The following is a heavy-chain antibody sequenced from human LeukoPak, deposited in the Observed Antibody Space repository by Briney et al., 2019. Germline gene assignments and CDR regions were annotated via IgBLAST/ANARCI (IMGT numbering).Heavy chain of an antibody. J-gene: IGHJ4*02. CDR1: GYTFTSYA. CDR2: INTNTGNP. D-gene: IGHD3-10*01. CDR3: ARESLLWFGELLPWDY. Sequence: ASVKVSCKASGYTFTSYAMNWVRQAPGQGLEWMGWINTNTGNPTYAQGFTGRFVFSLDTSVSTAYLQISSLKAEDTAVYYCARESLLWFGELLPWDYWGQGTLVTVSS. V-gene: IGHV7-4-1*02.